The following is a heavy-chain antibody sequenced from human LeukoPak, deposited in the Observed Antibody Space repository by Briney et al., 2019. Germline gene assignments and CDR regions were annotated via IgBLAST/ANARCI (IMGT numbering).Heavy chain of an antibody. CDR1: GFTFSSYS. Sequence: GGSLRLSCAASGFTFSSYSMNWVRQAPGKGLEWVSSISSSSSYIYYADSVKGRFTISRDNAKNSLYLQINSLRAEDTAVYYCARDFSLAVNYYDPNWFDPWGQGTLVTVSS. J-gene: IGHJ5*02. CDR2: ISSSSSYI. V-gene: IGHV3-21*04. CDR3: ARDFSLAVNYYDPNWFDP. D-gene: IGHD3-22*01.